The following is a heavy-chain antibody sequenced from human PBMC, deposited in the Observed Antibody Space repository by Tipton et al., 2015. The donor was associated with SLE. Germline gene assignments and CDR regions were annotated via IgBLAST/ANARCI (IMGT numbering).Heavy chain of an antibody. Sequence: GLVKPSETLSLTCAVYGGSFSGYYWSWIRQPPGKGLEWIGEINHSGSTNYNPSLKSRVTISVDTSKTIAYLQMNSLRTEDTAVYYCTRDGRDWGQGTLVTVSS. D-gene: IGHD1-1*01. J-gene: IGHJ4*02. CDR3: TRDGRD. CDR2: INHSGST. V-gene: IGHV4-34*01. CDR1: GGSFSGYY.